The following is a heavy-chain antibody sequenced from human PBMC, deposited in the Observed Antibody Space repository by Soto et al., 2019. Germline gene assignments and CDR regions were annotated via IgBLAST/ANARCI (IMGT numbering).Heavy chain of an antibody. Sequence: QVQLVQSGAEVKKPGSSVKVSCKTSGASFSSHTISWVRQAPGQGLEWMGRIIPIVGVTNYAQKFQGRATITADKSTSTAYMELSSLTSEDTAVYFCARAGCSGVKCFDFDSWGQGTLVTVSS. D-gene: IGHD2-15*01. CDR3: ARAGCSGVKCFDFDS. J-gene: IGHJ4*02. V-gene: IGHV1-69*02. CDR2: IIPIVGVT. CDR1: GASFSSHT.